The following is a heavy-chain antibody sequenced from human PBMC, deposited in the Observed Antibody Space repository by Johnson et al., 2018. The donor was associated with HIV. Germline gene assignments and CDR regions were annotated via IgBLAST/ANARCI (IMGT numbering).Heavy chain of an antibody. CDR1: GFIFSSYD. Sequence: QLVESGGGLVQPGGSLRLSCAASGFIFSSYDMHWVRQATGRGLEWVSGIGTAGDTYYPGSVKGRFTISRENAKNSLYLQMDSLSAGDTALYYCARAKRDYYGSGGVGAFDIWGQGTMVTVSS. CDR3: ARAKRDYYGSGGVGAFDI. V-gene: IGHV3-13*01. J-gene: IGHJ3*02. CDR2: IGTAGDT. D-gene: IGHD3-10*01.